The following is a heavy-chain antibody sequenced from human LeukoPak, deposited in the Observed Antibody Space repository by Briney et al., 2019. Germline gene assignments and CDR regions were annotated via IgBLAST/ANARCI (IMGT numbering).Heavy chain of an antibody. J-gene: IGHJ5*02. CDR2: MYSGGST. D-gene: IGHD3-10*01. CDR3: ARVWFGEANWFDP. Sequence: PGGSLRLSCAASGFTVSSNYMSWVRQAPGKGLEWVSVMYSGGSTNYADSVKGRFIISRDNSKNTLYLQMNSVGAEDTAVYYGARVWFGEANWFDPWGQGTLVTVCS. V-gene: IGHV3-53*01. CDR1: GFTVSSNY.